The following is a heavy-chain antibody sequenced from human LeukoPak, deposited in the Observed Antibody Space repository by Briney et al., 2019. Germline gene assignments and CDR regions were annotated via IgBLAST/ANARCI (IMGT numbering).Heavy chain of an antibody. V-gene: IGHV3-64*01. D-gene: IGHD5-18*01. CDR1: GFTFSRYA. Sequence: PGGSLRLSCAASGFTFSRYAMQWVRQAPGKGLEYISSISDNGGSTFYAHSVKGRFTISRDNSNNMLYLQMGSLRVEDMAVYYCSRGLDRGYAYGPLEWGQGALVTVSS. CDR2: ISDNGGST. CDR3: SRGLDRGYAYGPLE. J-gene: IGHJ4*02.